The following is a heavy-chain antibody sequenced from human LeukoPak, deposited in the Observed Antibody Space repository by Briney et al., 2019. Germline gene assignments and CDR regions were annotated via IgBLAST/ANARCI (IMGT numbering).Heavy chain of an antibody. J-gene: IGHJ4*02. CDR1: GFTFSNAW. D-gene: IGHD3-22*01. V-gene: IGHV3-15*01. Sequence: GGSLRLSCAASGFTFSNAWMSWVRQAPGKGLEWVGRIKTKTDGGTTDYAAPVKGRFTISRDDSKNTLYLHMNSLKIEDTAVYYCTTGPGYYDGSAYFDYWGQGTLVTVSS. CDR2: IKTKTDGGTT. CDR3: TTGPGYYDGSAYFDY.